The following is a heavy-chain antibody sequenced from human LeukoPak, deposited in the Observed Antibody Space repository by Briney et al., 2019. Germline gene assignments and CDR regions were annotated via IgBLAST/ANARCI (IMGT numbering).Heavy chain of an antibody. J-gene: IGHJ4*02. CDR1: GGTFSSYA. CDR2: IIPILGIA. CDR3: ARAYCSSTSCYADNFDY. Sequence: GASVKVSCKASGGTFSSYAISWVRQAPGQGLEWMERIIPILGIANYAQKFQGRVTITADKSTSTAYMELSSLRSEDTAVYYCARAYCSSTSCYADNFDYWGQGTLVTVSS. V-gene: IGHV1-69*04. D-gene: IGHD2-2*01.